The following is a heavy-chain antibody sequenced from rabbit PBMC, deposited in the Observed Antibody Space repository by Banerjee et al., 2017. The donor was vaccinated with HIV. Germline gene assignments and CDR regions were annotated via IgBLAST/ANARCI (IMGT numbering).Heavy chain of an antibody. D-gene: IGHD4-1*01. CDR1: GFSFSSSYS. CDR2: IYTGSSSKT. V-gene: IGHV1S40*01. CDR3: ARDLAGVIGWNFGL. J-gene: IGHJ4*01. Sequence: QSLEESGGDLVKPGASLTLTCTASGFSFSSSYSMCWVRQAPGKGLEWIACIYTGSSSKTYYASWAKGRFTISRTSSTTVTLQMTSLTAADTATYFCARDLAGVIGWNFGLWGPGTLVTVS.